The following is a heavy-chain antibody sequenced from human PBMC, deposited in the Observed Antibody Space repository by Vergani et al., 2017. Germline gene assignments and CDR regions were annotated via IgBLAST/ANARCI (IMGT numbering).Heavy chain of an antibody. CDR1: GFTFSSYE. V-gene: IGHV3-48*03. D-gene: IGHD3-22*01. Sequence: EVQLVESGGGLVQPGGSLRLSCAASGFTFSSYEMNWVRQAPGKGLEWVSYISSSGSTIYYADSVKGRFTISRDNAKNSLYLQMNSLRAEDTAVYYCARESADNAFDIWGQGTMVTVSS. CDR3: ARESADNAFDI. CDR2: ISSSGSTI. J-gene: IGHJ3*02.